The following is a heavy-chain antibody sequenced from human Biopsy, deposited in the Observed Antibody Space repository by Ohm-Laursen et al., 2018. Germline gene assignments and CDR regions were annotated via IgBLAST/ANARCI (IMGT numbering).Heavy chain of an antibody. Sequence: SSEKVSCKVSGYTLNELSMHWVRQVPGKGLEWMGGFAPENGKTVYAQNFQARVSLTEDTSTDTAYMELRGLRSEDTAVYYCAADINVWNVNYWGQGTQVTVSS. CDR2: FAPENGKT. J-gene: IGHJ4*02. D-gene: IGHD1-1*01. CDR3: AADINVWNVNY. CDR1: GYTLNELS. V-gene: IGHV1-24*01.